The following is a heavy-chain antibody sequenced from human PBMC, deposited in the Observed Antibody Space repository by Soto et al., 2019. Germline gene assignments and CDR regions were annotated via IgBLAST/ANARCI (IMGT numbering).Heavy chain of an antibody. J-gene: IGHJ6*03. D-gene: IGHD4-4*01. CDR3: ARRNSNYYYYYCMDV. Sequence: PSETLSLTCTVSGGSISSYYWSWIRQPPGKGLEWIGYIYYSGSTNYNPSLKSRVTISVDTSKNQFSLRLSSVTAADTAVYYCARRNSNYYYYYCMDVWGKGTTVTVSS. CDR2: IYYSGST. CDR1: GGSISSYY. V-gene: IGHV4-59*01.